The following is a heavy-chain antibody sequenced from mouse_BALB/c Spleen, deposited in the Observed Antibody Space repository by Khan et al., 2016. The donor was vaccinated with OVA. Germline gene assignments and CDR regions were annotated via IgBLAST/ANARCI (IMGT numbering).Heavy chain of an antibody. CDR1: GFTFSTYA. CDR2: ISSGGHYT. J-gene: IGHJ4*01. Sequence: EVELVESGGGLVKPGGSLKLSCSASGFTFSTYAMSWVRQTPEKRLELVATISSGGHYTYYPDSVKGRFTISRDNARNTLYRQMSSLRSEDTAMYDCESGSVDAHAMDYWGQGTSGTVSS. CDR3: ESGSVDAHAMDY. V-gene: IGHV5-9-3*01.